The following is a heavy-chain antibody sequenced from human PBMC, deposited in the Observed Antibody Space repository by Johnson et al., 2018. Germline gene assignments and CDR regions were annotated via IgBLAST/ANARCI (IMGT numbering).Heavy chain of an antibody. V-gene: IGHV4-34*01. J-gene: IGHJ6*03. CDR1: GGSFSAYY. D-gene: IGHD6-13*01. Sequence: QVQLQQWGAGLLKPPETLSLTCAVYGGSFSAYYWSWIRQPPGKGLAWTGELNHSGSTNYTPSLKSRVTISVDTSKNQFSLNLSSVTAADTAVYYCARGWSSSWAHYYYYMDVWGKGTTVTVSS. CDR3: ARGWSSSWAHYYYYMDV. CDR2: LNHSGST.